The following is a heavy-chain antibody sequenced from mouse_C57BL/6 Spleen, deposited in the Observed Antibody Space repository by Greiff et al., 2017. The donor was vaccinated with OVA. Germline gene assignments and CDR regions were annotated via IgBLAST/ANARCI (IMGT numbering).Heavy chain of an antibody. D-gene: IGHD2-2*01. Sequence: EVQLVESGPGLVKPSQSLSLTCSVTGYSITSGYYWNWIRQFPGNKLEWMGYISYDGSNNYNPSLKNRISITRDTSKNQFFLKLNSVTTEDTATYYFARERGYYYAMDYWGQGTSVTVSS. J-gene: IGHJ4*01. CDR2: ISYDGSN. CDR1: GYSITSGYY. V-gene: IGHV3-6*01. CDR3: ARERGYYYAMDY.